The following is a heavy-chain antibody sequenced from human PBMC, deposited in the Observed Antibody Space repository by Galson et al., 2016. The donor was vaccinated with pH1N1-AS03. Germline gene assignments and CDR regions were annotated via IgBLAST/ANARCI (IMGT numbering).Heavy chain of an antibody. D-gene: IGHD6-19*01. CDR1: GFTFSSYG. CDR2: ISFDGSNI. J-gene: IGHJ6*02. V-gene: IGHV3-30-3*01. CDR3: TREEQWQVKSRLDYGMDV. Sequence: SLRLSCAASGFTFSSYGIHWVRQAPGKGLEWVAFISFDGSNIYYTDSVKGRFTISRDDSKNTVFLQMNSLRVEDTAVYYCTREEQWQVKSRLDYGMDVWGRGTTVTVS.